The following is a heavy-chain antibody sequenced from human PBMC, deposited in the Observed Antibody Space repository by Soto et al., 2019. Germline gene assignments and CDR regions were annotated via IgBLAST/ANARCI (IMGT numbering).Heavy chain of an antibody. CDR1: GGTFSSYT. CDR2: IIPILGIA. J-gene: IGHJ4*02. D-gene: IGHD2-2*02. CDR3: AMEYCSSTSCYRDY. V-gene: IGHV1-69*02. Sequence: QVQLVQSGAEVKKPGSSVKVSCKASGGTFSSYTISWVRQAPGQGLEWMGRIIPILGIANYAQKFQGRATTTADKAASTGYMELSSLRSEDTAVYYCAMEYCSSTSCYRDYWGQGTLVTVSS.